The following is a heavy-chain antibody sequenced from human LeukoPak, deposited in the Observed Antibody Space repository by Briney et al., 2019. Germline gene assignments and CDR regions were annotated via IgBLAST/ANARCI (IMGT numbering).Heavy chain of an antibody. D-gene: IGHD3-3*01. J-gene: IGHJ4*02. CDR2: INTDGSST. CDR1: GFTFTNYW. V-gene: IGHV3-74*01. CDR3: ARDLDFWSGYYDY. Sequence: GGSLRLSCAASGFTFTNYWMHWVRQAPGKGLVWVSHINTDGSSTSYADSVKGRFTISRDNAKNTLYLQMNSLRAEDTAVYYCARDLDFWSGYYDYWGQGTLVTVSS.